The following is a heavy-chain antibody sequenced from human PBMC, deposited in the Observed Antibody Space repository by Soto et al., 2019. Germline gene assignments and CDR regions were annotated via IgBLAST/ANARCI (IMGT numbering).Heavy chain of an antibody. V-gene: IGHV3-7*04. CDR2: IKQDGSEK. CDR1: GFTFGSYW. J-gene: IGHJ6*02. Sequence: EVQLVESGGGLVQPGGSLRLSCAASGFTFGSYWMSWVRQAPGKGLEWVANIKQDGSEKDYVDSVKGRFTISRDNAKNSLYLQMNSLRAEDTAVYYCARGLGWLRSYYYYYGMDVWGQGTTVTVSS. D-gene: IGHD6-19*01. CDR3: ARGLGWLRSYYYYYGMDV.